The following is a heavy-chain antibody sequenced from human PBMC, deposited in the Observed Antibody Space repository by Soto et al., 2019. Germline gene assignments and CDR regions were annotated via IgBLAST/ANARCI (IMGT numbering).Heavy chain of an antibody. CDR2: ISGSGGST. CDR3: AKDDHSWLFVY. Sequence: GGSLRLSCAASGFIFSDFYMSWVRQAPGKGLEWVSAISGSGGSTYYADSVKGRFTISRDNSKNTLYLQMNSLRAEDTAVYYCAKDDHSWLFVYWGQGTLVTVSS. CDR1: GFIFSDFY. D-gene: IGHD6-13*01. J-gene: IGHJ4*02. V-gene: IGHV3-23*01.